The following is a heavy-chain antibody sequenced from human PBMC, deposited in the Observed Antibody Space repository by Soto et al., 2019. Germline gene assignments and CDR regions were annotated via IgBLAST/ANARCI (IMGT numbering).Heavy chain of an antibody. D-gene: IGHD3-16*01. CDR2: IIPILGRP. CDR3: AILGLDVDS. V-gene: IGHV1-69*14. CDR1: VDTPSTYA. J-gene: IGHJ4*02. Sequence: QVQLVQSGAEVQKPGSSVNVSCKGSVDTPSTYAISWVRQAPGQGLEWMGGIIPILGRPNYAQRFQGRITISADTSTRTTYMELNSVTSDDTAVFYCAILGLDVDSWGQGTLVIVSS.